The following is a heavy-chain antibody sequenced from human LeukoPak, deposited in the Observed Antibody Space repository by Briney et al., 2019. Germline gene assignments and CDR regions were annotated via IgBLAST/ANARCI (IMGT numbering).Heavy chain of an antibody. V-gene: IGHV3-21*01. D-gene: IGHD5-12*01. CDR3: AGDPRRGATDAFDI. CDR1: GFTFSSYS. CDR2: ISSSSSYI. J-gene: IGHJ3*02. Sequence: GGTLRLSCAASGFTFSSYSMNWVRQAPGKGLEWVSSISSSSSYIYYADSVKGRFTISRDNAKNSLYLQMNSLRAEDTAVYYCAGDPRRGATDAFDIWGQGTMVTVSS.